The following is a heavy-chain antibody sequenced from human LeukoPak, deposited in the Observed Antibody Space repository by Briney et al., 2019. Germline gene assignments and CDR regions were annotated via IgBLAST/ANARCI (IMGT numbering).Heavy chain of an antibody. V-gene: IGHV4-4*07. D-gene: IGHD4-23*01. CDR1: GGSISSYY. J-gene: IGHJ4*02. Sequence: SETLPLTCTVSGGSISSYYWSWIRQPAGKGLEWIGRIYTSGSTNYNPSLKSRVTMSVDTSKNQFSLKLSSVTAADTAVYYCAVTTVESGLDYWGQGTLVTVSS. CDR2: IYTSGST. CDR3: AVTTVESGLDY.